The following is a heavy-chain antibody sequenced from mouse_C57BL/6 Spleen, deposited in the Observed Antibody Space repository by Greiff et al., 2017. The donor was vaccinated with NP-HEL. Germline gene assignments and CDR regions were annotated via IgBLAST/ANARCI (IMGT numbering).Heavy chain of an antibody. CDR1: GFTFSDFY. V-gene: IGHV7-1*01. CDR3: ARDVGDYWYFDV. Sequence: EVQLVESGGGLVQSGRSLRLSCATSGFTFSDFYMEWVRQAPGKGLEWIAASRNKANDYTTEYSASVKGRFIVSRDTSQSILYLQMNALRAEDTAIDYCARDVGDYWYFDVWGTGTTVTVSS. CDR2: SRNKANDYTT. J-gene: IGHJ1*03.